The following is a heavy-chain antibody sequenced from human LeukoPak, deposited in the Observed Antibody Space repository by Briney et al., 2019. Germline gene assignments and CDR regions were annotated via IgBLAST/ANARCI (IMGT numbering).Heavy chain of an antibody. V-gene: IGHV4-59*01. CDR1: GGSISSYY. J-gene: IGHJ2*01. CDR2: IYYSGST. Sequence: SETLSLTCTVSGGSISSYYWSWIRQPPGKGLEWIGYIYYSGSTNYNPSLKSRVTISVDTSKNQFSLKLSSVTAAGTAVYYCARGLRYFDWLTVRYFDLWGRGTLVTVSS. CDR3: ARGLRYFDWLTVRYFDL. D-gene: IGHD3-9*01.